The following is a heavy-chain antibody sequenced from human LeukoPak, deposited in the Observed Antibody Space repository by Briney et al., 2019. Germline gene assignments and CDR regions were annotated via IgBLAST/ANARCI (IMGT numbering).Heavy chain of an antibody. CDR1: GFTFSNYW. Sequence: GGSLRLSCGVSGFTFSNYWMNWVRQAPGKGLEWVANIKEDGSERNYVDSVKGRFTIPRDNAKNSLFLQMNSLRAEDTAVYYCTRDGLNWNDFDYWGQGTLVTVSS. CDR2: IKEDGSER. D-gene: IGHD1-1*01. J-gene: IGHJ4*02. CDR3: TRDGLNWNDFDY. V-gene: IGHV3-7*01.